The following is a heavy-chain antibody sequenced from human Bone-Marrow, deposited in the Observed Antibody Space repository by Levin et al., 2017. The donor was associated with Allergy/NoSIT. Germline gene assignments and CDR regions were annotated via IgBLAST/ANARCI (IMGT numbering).Heavy chain of an antibody. CDR1: GGSISNHY. Sequence: SQTLSLTCTVSGGSISNHYWTWIRQPAGKGLEWVGRIYTSGSTNYNPSLKSRVTMSVDTSKNQFSLQLSSVTAADTAVYYCARERGIASQFDPWGQGTLVTVSS. CDR3: ARERGIASQFDP. D-gene: IGHD6-13*01. V-gene: IGHV4-4*07. J-gene: IGHJ5*02. CDR2: IYTSGST.